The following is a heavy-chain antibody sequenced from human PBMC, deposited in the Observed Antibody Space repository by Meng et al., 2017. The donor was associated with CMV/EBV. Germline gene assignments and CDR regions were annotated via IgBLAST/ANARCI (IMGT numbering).Heavy chain of an antibody. D-gene: IGHD6-13*01. J-gene: IGHJ6*02. CDR2: ISSSSSYI. V-gene: IGHV3-21*01. CDR1: GFTFSSYS. CDR3: ARDEIAAAYYGMDV. Sequence: GGSLRLSCAASGFTFSSYSKNWVRQAPGKGLEWVSSISSSSSYIYYADSVKGRFTISRDNAKNSLYLQMNSLRAEDTAVYYCARDEIAAAYYGMDVWGQGTTVTVSS.